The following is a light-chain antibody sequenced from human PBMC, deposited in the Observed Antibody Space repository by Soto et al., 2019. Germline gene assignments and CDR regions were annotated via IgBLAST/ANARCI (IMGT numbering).Light chain of an antibody. V-gene: IGLV2-8*01. CDR3: SSDGGDHNSV. CDR2: ELA. CDR1: SSDVGAYDH. J-gene: IGLJ1*01. Sequence: QSVLTQPPSASGSPGQSVTIPCTGTSSDVGAYDHVSWYQQHPGKAPKLIIYELAKRPAGVPDRFSGSKSGNTASLTVSGLQAEDEADYFCSSDGGDHNSVFGTGTKVTVL.